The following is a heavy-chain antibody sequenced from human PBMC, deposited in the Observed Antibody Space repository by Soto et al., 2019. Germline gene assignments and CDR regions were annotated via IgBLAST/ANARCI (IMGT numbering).Heavy chain of an antibody. J-gene: IGHJ6*02. Sequence: GGSLRLSCTASGFTFSKAWMSWVRQAPWKGLDWVGRIKSMTDGGTTDHAAPVKGRFAISRDDLKNTLYLQMNTLKTEDTAVYYCTTVPIWSNSYQGMDVWGQWTTVTVSS. D-gene: IGHD6-6*01. CDR2: IKSMTDGGTT. CDR1: GFTFSKAW. CDR3: TTVPIWSNSYQGMDV. V-gene: IGHV3-15*01.